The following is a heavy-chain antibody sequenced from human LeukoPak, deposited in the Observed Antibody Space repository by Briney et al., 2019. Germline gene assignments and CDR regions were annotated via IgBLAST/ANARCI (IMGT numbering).Heavy chain of an antibody. CDR1: GYTFTSYY. V-gene: IGHV1-46*01. CDR3: ARVGSMVRGNNYMDV. D-gene: IGHD3-10*01. Sequence: GASVKGSWKASGYTFTSYYMHWGRQAPGKGLEWMGIINPSGGSTSYAQKFQGRVTMTRDMSTSTVYMELSSLRSEGTAVYYCARVGSMVRGNNYMDVWGKGTTVTVSS. CDR2: INPSGGST. J-gene: IGHJ6*03.